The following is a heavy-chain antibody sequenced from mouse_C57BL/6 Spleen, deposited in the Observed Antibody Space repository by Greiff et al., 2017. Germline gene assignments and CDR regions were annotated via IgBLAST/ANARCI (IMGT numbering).Heavy chain of an antibody. V-gene: IGHV5-17*01. CDR3: ARPRSAMDY. J-gene: IGHJ4*01. Sequence: EVKVVESGGGLEKPGGSLKLSCAASGFTFSDYGMHWVRQAPEKGLEWVAYISSGSSTIYYADTVKGRFTISRDNAKNTLFLQMTSLMSEDTAMYYCARPRSAMDYWGQGTSVTVSS. CDR1: GFTFSDYG. CDR2: ISSGSSTI.